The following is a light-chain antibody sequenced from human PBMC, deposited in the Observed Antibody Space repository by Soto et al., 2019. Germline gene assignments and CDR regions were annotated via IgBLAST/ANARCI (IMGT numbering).Light chain of an antibody. V-gene: IGKV1-33*01. J-gene: IGKJ4*01. CDR3: QQYDELPLT. CDR1: QDINNS. CDR2: DAS. Sequence: DIQMTQSPSSLSASVGDRVTLTCQASQDINNSLNWDQQKPGKAPQVLIYDASKLETGVPARFSGSVSGTNFTFTISSLQPEDIATYYCQQYDELPLTFGGGTKVEIK.